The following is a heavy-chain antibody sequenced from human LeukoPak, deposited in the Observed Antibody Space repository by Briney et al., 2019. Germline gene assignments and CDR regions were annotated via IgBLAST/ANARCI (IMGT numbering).Heavy chain of an antibody. CDR3: ARVSQLVRESIDY. CDR1: GGSISSSSYY. D-gene: IGHD6-6*01. Sequence: SETLSLTCIVSGGSISSSSYYGGSIHQPPGKGLEWIGSIYYSGSTYYNPSLKSRVTISVDTSKNQFSLKLSSVTAADTAVYYCARVSQLVRESIDYWGQGTLVTVSS. V-gene: IGHV4-39*07. J-gene: IGHJ4*02. CDR2: IYYSGST.